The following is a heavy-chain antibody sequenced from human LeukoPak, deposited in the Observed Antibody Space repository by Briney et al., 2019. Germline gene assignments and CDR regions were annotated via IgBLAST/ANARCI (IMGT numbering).Heavy chain of an antibody. Sequence: GRSLRLSCAASGFTFSSYAMHWVRQAPGKGLEWVAVISYDGSNKYYADSVKGRFTISRDNSKNTLYLQMNSLRAEDTAVYYCARDNSAAAYYYYYGMDVWGQGTTVTVSS. CDR3: ARDNSAAAYYYYYGMDV. D-gene: IGHD6-13*01. CDR1: GFTFSSYA. CDR2: ISYDGSNK. J-gene: IGHJ6*02. V-gene: IGHV3-30-3*01.